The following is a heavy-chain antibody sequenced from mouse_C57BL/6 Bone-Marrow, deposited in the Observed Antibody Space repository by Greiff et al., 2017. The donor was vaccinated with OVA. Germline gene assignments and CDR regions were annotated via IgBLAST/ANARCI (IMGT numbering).Heavy chain of an antibody. J-gene: IGHJ2*01. CDR1: GYTFTDYY. Sequence: VQLVESGAELVRPGASVKLSCKASGYTFTDYYISWVKQRPGQGLEWIARIYPGSGNIYYNEKVKGKGTLTAYKSSSTAYMQLSSLPSDDSAVYFCARSERLRDYFDYWGQGTTLTVSS. CDR2: IYPGSGNI. CDR3: ARSERLRDYFDY. D-gene: IGHD2-2*01. V-gene: IGHV1-76*01.